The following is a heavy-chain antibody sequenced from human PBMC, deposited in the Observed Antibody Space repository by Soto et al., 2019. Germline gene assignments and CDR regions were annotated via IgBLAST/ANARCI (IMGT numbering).Heavy chain of an antibody. J-gene: IGHJ4*02. CDR3: ARTTVTGTIYYFDP. CDR1: GYSFTDYY. D-gene: IGHD6-19*01. V-gene: IGHV1-2*02. Sequence: ASVKVSCKASGYSFTDYYIQWVRQAPGQGLEWVGWIIPNRGDTKYGQKFQGRVTMTMDTSINTAYMELSRLEYDDTAVYYCARTTVTGTIYYFDPWGQGTLVTVSS. CDR2: IIPNRGDT.